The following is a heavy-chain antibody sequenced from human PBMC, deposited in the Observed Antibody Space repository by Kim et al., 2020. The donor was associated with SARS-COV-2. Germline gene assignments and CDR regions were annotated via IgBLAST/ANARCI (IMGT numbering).Heavy chain of an antibody. D-gene: IGHD3-22*01. CDR1: GFTFSSYS. CDR3: ARGGDSSGYYGY. CDR2: ISSSSSYI. J-gene: IGHJ4*02. V-gene: IGHV3-21*01. Sequence: GGSLRLSCAASGFTFSSYSMNWVRQAPGKGLEWVSSISSSSSYIYYADSVKGRFTISRDNTKNSLYLQMNSLRAEDTAVYYCARGGDSSGYYGYWGQGTLVTVSS.